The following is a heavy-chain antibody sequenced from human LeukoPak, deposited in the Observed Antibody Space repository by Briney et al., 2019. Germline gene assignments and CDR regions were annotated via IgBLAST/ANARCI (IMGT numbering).Heavy chain of an antibody. J-gene: IGHJ4*02. CDR1: GGSISSHY. D-gene: IGHD5-24*01. V-gene: IGHV4-59*11. CDR2: IFNSGRT. Sequence: SETLSLTCTVSGGSISSHYWSWIRQPPGKGLEWIGYIFNSGRTNYNPSLKSRVTISGDTSKNQFSLRLSSVTAADTAVYYCARGLERWLQLNPYYFDYWGQGTLVTVSS. CDR3: ARGLERWLQLNPYYFDY.